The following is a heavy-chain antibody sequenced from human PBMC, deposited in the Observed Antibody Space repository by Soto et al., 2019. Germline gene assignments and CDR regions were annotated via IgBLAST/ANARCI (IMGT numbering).Heavy chain of an antibody. CDR1: GGSINDYY. CDR2: GLRPDYT. J-gene: IGHJ4*01. V-gene: IGHV4-59*01. Sequence: QVQLQESGPGLVKPSETLSLTCTVSGGSINDYYWSWTRQPPGKGLEWIAYGLRPDYTGYNPSLRNRVTISSDTSKNQFSLRLISVTAAHTAVYYCVAGPDRAKSAYWGQGTLVTVS. CDR3: VAGPDRAKSAY.